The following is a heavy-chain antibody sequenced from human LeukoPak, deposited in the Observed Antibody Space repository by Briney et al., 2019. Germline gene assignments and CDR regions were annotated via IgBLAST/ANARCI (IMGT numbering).Heavy chain of an antibody. CDR1: GYTLTTYG. V-gene: IGHV1-18*01. D-gene: IGHD3-9*01. CDR3: ARVPPYHDILTGYYTLRGMDV. CDR2: ISAYNGDT. Sequence: SVKVSCKTSGYTLTTYGISWVRQAPGQGLEWMGWISAYNGDTNYAQNLQGRVTLTTDTSTSTAYMELRSLRSDDTAVYYCARVPPYHDILTGYYTLRGMDVWGKGTTVTVSS. J-gene: IGHJ6*04.